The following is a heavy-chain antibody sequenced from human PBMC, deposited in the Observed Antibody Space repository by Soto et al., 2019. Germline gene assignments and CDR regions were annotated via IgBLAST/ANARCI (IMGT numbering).Heavy chain of an antibody. J-gene: IGHJ4*02. CDR3: ATSPSSITARFFDY. D-gene: IGHD6-6*01. V-gene: IGHV3-23*01. CDR1: GFTFSSYT. Sequence: GGSLRLSCAASGFTFSSYTMSWVRQTPGKGLEWVSSILGSGSGTYYEDSVKGRFTISRDNSKDTLHLQMNSLRADDTAIYYCATSPSSITARFFDYWGQGIVVTVSS. CDR2: ILGSGSGT.